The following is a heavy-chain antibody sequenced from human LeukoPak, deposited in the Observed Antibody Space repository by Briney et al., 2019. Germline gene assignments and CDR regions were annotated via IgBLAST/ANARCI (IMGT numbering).Heavy chain of an antibody. CDR1: VFTFRSFG. Sequence: GGSLRLSCAASVFTFRSFGMHFVRQAPGKGLEWVAFIRFDGSNQYYTDPVKGRFPISRDNSNNTLFLQMNNLRGDDTAVYLCAKGYGESHFDSWGQGTLVTVSS. CDR2: IRFDGSNQ. CDR3: AKGYGESHFDS. V-gene: IGHV3-30*02. J-gene: IGHJ4*02. D-gene: IGHD5-18*01.